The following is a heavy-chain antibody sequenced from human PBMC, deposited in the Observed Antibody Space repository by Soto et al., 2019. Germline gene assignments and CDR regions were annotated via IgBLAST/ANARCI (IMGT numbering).Heavy chain of an antibody. CDR2: IIPIFGTA. Sequence: SVKVSCKASRVAFSKFIVTWVRQAPGLGLEWVGGIIPIFGTANYAQKFQGRVTITADESTSTSYMEVNNLRSEDTAVYYCAKVRYSSPMGYYYGMDVWGQGTTVTAP. J-gene: IGHJ6*02. D-gene: IGHD6-19*01. CDR3: AKVRYSSPMGYYYGMDV. CDR1: RVAFSKFI. V-gene: IGHV1-69*13.